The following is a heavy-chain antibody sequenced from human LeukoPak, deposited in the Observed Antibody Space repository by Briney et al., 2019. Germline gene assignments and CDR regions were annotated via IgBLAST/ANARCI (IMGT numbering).Heavy chain of an antibody. J-gene: IGHJ4*02. CDR1: GYTFTSYA. CDR2: INAGNGNT. CDR3: ARVRVGRYFDY. Sequence: ASVKVSCKASGYTFTSYAMHWVRQAPGQRLEWMGWINAGNGNTKYSQRFQGRVTITRDTSASTAYMELSSLRSEDTAVYYCARVRVGRYFDYWGQGTLVTVSS. D-gene: IGHD1-26*01. V-gene: IGHV1-3*01.